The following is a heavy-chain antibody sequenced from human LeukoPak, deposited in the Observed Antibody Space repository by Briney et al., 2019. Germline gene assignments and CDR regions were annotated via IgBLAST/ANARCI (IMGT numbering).Heavy chain of an antibody. V-gene: IGHV3-9*01. J-gene: IGHJ5*02. CDR3: AKWNRQPLVKGWFDP. Sequence: PGGSLRLSCAASGFIFNDHAMHWVRQAPGKGLEWVSGINGNGGGTAYADSVKGRFTISRDNAKNSLYLQMSSLRVEDTALYFCAKWNRQPLVKGWFDPWGQGTLVTVSS. D-gene: IGHD6-13*01. CDR1: GFIFNDHA. CDR2: INGNGGGT.